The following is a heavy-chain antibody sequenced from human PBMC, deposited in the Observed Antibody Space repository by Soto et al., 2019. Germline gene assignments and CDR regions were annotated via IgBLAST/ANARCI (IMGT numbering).Heavy chain of an antibody. J-gene: IGHJ6*02. V-gene: IGHV4-34*01. CDR3: ARFPVRGVIITGPYNHYGMDV. D-gene: IGHD3-10*02. CDR2: INHSGST. CDR1: GRSFIGYY. Sequence: SETLSLTCAVYGRSFIGYYWSWIRQPPRKGLEWIGEINHSGSTNYNPSLKSRVTISVDTSKNQFSLKLSSVTAADTAVYYCARFPVRGVIITGPYNHYGMDVLVQGTSVT.